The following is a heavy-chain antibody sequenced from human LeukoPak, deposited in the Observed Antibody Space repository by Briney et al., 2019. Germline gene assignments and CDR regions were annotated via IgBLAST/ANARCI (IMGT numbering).Heavy chain of an antibody. J-gene: IGHJ4*02. CDR2: INHSGST. V-gene: IGHV4-34*01. CDR3: ARGWLPRGGIFDY. D-gene: IGHD5-12*01. CDR1: GGSFSGYY. Sequence: SETLSLTCAVYGGSFSGYYWSWIRQPPGKGLEWIGEINHSGSTNYNPSLKSRVTISVDTSKNQFSLKLCSVTAADTAVYYCARGWLPRGGIFDYWGQGTLVTVSS.